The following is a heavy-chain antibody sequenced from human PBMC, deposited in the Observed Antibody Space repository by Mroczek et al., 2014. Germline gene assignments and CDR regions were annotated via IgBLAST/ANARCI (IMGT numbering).Heavy chain of an antibody. Sequence: QVQLQQWGPGLVKPSETLSLTCTVSGGSISSYYWSWIRQPPGKGLEWIGYIYYSGSTNYNPSLKSRVTISVDTSKNQFSLKLSSVTAADTAVYYCARLRYDSSGYYFDYVGPGNPGHRLL. CDR1: GGSISSYY. J-gene: IGHJ4*02. V-gene: IGHV4-59*01. CDR3: ARLRYDSSGYYFDY. CDR2: IYYSGST. D-gene: IGHD3-22*01.